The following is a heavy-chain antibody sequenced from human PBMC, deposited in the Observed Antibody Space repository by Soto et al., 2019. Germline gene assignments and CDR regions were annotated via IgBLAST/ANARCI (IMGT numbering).Heavy chain of an antibody. CDR2: MNPKSGNT. CDR3: ARGASMDV. Sequence: ASVKVSCKASGYTFTSYDIKWVRQATGQGLEWMGWMNPKSGNTGYVQKFQDRVTMTRDTSKNIAYMELSSLTSEDTAVYYCARGASMDVWGKGTTVTVSS. V-gene: IGHV1-8*01. J-gene: IGHJ6*03. CDR1: GYTFTSYD.